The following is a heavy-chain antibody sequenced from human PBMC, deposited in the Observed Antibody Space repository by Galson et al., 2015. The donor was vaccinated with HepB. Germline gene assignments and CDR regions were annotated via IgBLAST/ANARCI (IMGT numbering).Heavy chain of an antibody. CDR1: GYSFTSYW. CDR3: ARQYCSSRQCHYYFDY. V-gene: IGHV5-51*01. J-gene: IGHJ4*02. D-gene: IGHD2-2*01. Sequence: QSGAEVKKPGESLKISCKGSGYSFTSYWIGWVRQMPGKGLEWMGIIYPGDSDTRYSPSFQGQVTISADKSISTAYLQWSSLKASDTAMYYCARQYCSSRQCHYYFDYWGQGTLVTVSS. CDR2: IYPGDSDT.